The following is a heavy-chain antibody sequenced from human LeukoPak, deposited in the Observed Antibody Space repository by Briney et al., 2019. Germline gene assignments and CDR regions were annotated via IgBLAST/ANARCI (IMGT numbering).Heavy chain of an antibody. CDR2: IRYDGNNK. CDR3: ARANSGSKDTYYFDY. V-gene: IGHV3-33*01. J-gene: IGHJ4*02. D-gene: IGHD3-10*01. CDR1: GFTFSSYA. Sequence: GRSLRLSCAASGFTFSSYAMHWVRQAPGKGLEWVAVIRYDGNNKYYADSVKGRSTISRDNSKNTLYLQMNSLRAEDTAVYYCARANSGSKDTYYFDYWGQGTLVTVSS.